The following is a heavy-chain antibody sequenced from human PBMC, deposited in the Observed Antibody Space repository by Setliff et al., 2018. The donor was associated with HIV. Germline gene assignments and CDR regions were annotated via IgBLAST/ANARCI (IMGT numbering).Heavy chain of an antibody. V-gene: IGHV4-34*01. J-gene: IGHJ5*02. CDR3: ATCRHRPSNWFDP. CDR2: INHSGST. CDR1: GGSFSDYY. Sequence: SETLSLTCAVYGGSFSDYYWSWIRQPPGKGLEWIGEINHSGSTNYNPSLKSRVAMSVDSSNHQFSLKLTSVTAADTAVYYCATCRHRPSNWFDPWGQGTVVTVSS.